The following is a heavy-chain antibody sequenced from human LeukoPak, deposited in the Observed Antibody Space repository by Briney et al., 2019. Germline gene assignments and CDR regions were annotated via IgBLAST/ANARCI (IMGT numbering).Heavy chain of an antibody. V-gene: IGHV1-24*01. CDR3: ATAPGGELELSY. CDR1: GYTLTELS. Sequence: ASVKVSCKVSGYTLTELSMHRVRQAPGKGLEWMGGFDPEDGETIYAQKFQGRVTMTEDTSTDTAYMELSSLRSEDTAVYYCATAPGGELELSYWGQGTLVTVSS. J-gene: IGHJ4*02. CDR2: FDPEDGET. D-gene: IGHD1-7*01.